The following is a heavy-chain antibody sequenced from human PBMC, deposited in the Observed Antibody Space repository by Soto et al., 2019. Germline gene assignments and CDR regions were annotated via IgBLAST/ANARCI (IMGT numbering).Heavy chain of an antibody. V-gene: IGHV1-3*04. CDR1: GYTFTTCP. D-gene: IGHD2-8*02. CDR2: INTGNGAT. J-gene: IGHJ5*02. CDR3: ASDASVSPGRWFDP. Sequence: ASVKVSCKASGYTFTTCPMHWVRQAPGQRLQWMGWINTGNGATKYSQDFQGRVTILRDTSANTAYMELISLTSEDTAVYYCASDASVSPGRWFDPWGQGTLVTVSS.